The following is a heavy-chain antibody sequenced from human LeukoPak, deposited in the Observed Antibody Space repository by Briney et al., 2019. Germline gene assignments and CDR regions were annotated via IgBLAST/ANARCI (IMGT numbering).Heavy chain of an antibody. CDR1: GYSISSDYY. Sequence: PSETLSLTCTVSGYSISSDYYWGWIRQPPGKGLEWIGYIYYSGSTNYNPSLKSRVTISVDTSKNQFSLKLSSVTAADTAVYYCARLTVGYDLSLDYWGQGTLVTVPS. CDR3: ARLTVGYDLSLDY. V-gene: IGHV4-38-2*02. D-gene: IGHD5-12*01. CDR2: IYYSGST. J-gene: IGHJ4*02.